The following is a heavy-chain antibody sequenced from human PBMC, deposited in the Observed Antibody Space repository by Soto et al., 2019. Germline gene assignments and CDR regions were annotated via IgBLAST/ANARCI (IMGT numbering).Heavy chain of an antibody. V-gene: IGHV3-23*01. CDR3: AKVMRDIVVVPATSYWYFDL. J-gene: IGHJ2*01. CDR1: GLIFSSYA. CDR2: ISGSGGST. D-gene: IGHD2-2*01. Sequence: EVQLLESGGGLVQPGGSLRLSCAASGLIFSSYAMSWVRQAPGKGLEWVSGISGSGGSTLYTDSVRGRFTISRDNSKNTLYLQVNSLRAEDTAVYYCAKVMRDIVVVPATSYWYFDLWGRGTLVTVSS.